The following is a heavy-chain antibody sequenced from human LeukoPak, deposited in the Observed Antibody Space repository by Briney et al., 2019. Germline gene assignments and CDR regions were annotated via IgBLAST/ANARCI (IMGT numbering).Heavy chain of an antibody. CDR1: GGSISSYY. CDR3: AIAVAGTGWFDP. CDR2: IYYSGST. D-gene: IGHD6-19*01. J-gene: IGHJ5*02. Sequence: SETLSLTCTVSGGSISSYYWSWIRQPPGKGLEWIGYIYYSGSTNYNPSLKSRVTISVDTSKNQLSLKLSSVTAADTAVYYCAIAVAGTGWFDPWGQGTLVTVSS. V-gene: IGHV4-59*08.